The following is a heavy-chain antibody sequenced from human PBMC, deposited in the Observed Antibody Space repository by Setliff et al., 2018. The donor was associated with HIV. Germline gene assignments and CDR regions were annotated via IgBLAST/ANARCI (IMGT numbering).Heavy chain of an antibody. Sequence: PSETLSLTCTVSGDSINSGDYYWTWIRHHPGKGLEWIGYIYYSGSTNYNPSLKSRVIISVDSSKNQFFLKLTSVTAADTAMYYCARFSQDLLGAFDIWGQGTMVTVSS. CDR1: GDSINSGDYY. D-gene: IGHD7-27*01. J-gene: IGHJ3*02. V-gene: IGHV4-31*03. CDR2: IYYSGST. CDR3: ARFSQDLLGAFDI.